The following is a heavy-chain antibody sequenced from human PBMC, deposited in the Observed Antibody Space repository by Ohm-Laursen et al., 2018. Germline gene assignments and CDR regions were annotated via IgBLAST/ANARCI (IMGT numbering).Heavy chain of an antibody. CDR2: ISAYNGNT. V-gene: IGHV1-18*01. J-gene: IGHJ4*02. Sequence: ASVKVSCKTSGYTFNHYGISWVRQAPGQGLEWMGWISAYNGNTNYAQKLQGRVTMTTDTSTSTAYMELRSLRSDDTAVYYCARDSSGWYTYYDSSGYAPGYWGQGTLVTVSS. D-gene: IGHD3-22*01. CDR1: GYTFNHYG. CDR3: ARDSSGWYTYYDSSGYAPGY.